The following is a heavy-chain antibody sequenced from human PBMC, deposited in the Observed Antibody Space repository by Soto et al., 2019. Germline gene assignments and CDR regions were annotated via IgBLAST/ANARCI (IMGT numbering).Heavy chain of an antibody. V-gene: IGHV3-23*01. CDR1: GFTFSNSA. CDR2: ISISGHDT. J-gene: IGHJ4*02. D-gene: IGHD4-17*01. Sequence: GGSLRLSCAASGFTFSNSALSWVRQAPGMGLEWVSAISISGHDTYYADSVKGRFTISRDNSKNTLYLQMNSLRADDTAIYYCALNGDYVALDYWDQGTLVTVSS. CDR3: ALNGDYVALDY.